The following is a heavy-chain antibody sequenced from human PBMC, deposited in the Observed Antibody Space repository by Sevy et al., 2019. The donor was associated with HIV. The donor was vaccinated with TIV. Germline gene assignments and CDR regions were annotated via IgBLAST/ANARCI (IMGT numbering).Heavy chain of an antibody. CDR2: MCYSGSA. Sequence: SETLSLTCAVSGGSINNYYWSWIRQPPGKGLECIGFMCYSGSANYNPSLKSRVTISVDTSKNQFSLNLRSVTAADTAVYYCTRGSGSFYYHYGMDVWGQGTTVTVSS. D-gene: IGHD2-15*01. CDR1: GGSINNYY. J-gene: IGHJ6*02. V-gene: IGHV4-59*01. CDR3: TRGSGSFYYHYGMDV.